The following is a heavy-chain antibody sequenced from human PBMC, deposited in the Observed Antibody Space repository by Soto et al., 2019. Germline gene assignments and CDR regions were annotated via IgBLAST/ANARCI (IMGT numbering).Heavy chain of an antibody. V-gene: IGHV3-74*01. D-gene: IGHD2-21*01. Sequence: EVQLLESGGGWVQPGGSLRLSCAASGFTFSTYAMTWVRLAPGRGLEWVLGINTDGSTTNYVDSVEGRFTISRDNAQNILYLQMNSLRVEDTAVYYCARDGEGFWGQGTLVTVSS. CDR2: INTDGSTT. CDR1: GFTFSTYA. CDR3: ARDGEGF. J-gene: IGHJ4*02.